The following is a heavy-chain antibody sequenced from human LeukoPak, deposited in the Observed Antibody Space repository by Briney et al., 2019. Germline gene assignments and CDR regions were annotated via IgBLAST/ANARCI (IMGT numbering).Heavy chain of an antibody. CDR1: GFTFTNYA. Sequence: GGSLRLSCAASGFTFTNYAMHWVRQAPGKGLEWVAFIRYDGSTNYYADSVKGRFTISRDNSKNTLYLQMNSLRAEDTAVYYCATDRGRTVPKKTFDYWGQGTLVTVSS. CDR2: IRYDGSTN. J-gene: IGHJ4*02. D-gene: IGHD4-17*01. CDR3: ATDRGRTVPKKTFDY. V-gene: IGHV3-30*02.